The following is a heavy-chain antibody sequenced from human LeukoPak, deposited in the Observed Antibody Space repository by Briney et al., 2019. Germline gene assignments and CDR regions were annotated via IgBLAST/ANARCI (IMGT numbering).Heavy chain of an antibody. D-gene: IGHD3-10*01. CDR3: ARRQSRSGKFDY. J-gene: IGHJ4*02. Sequence: SETLSLTCTVSGGSISSDYWSWIRQPPGKGLEWIANIYYTGDTSYNPSLKSRVTMSVDTSKNQFSLKLGSMTAADTAVYYCARRQSRSGKFDYWGQGTLVTVPS. V-gene: IGHV4-59*04. CDR1: GGSISSDY. CDR2: IYYTGDT.